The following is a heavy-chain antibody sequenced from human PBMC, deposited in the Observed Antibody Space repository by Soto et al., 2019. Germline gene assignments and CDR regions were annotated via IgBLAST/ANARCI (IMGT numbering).Heavy chain of an antibody. CDR3: APTGDTAILTDY. V-gene: IGHV3-23*01. CDR1: GFTFSNSA. D-gene: IGHD5-18*01. J-gene: IGHJ4*02. Sequence: EVQLLEFGGGLVQPGGSLRLSCVASGFTFSNSAMSWVRQAPGKGLEWVSATSGSGDSTYYADSVKGRFTISSDNSKNTLYLQMTSLRAEDTAVYYVAPTGDTAILTDYLGQATLVTVSS. CDR2: TSGSGDST.